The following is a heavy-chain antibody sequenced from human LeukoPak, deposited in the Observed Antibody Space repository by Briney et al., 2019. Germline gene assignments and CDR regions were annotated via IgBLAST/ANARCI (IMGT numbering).Heavy chain of an antibody. V-gene: IGHV3-23*01. CDR2: ISGSGGST. D-gene: IGHD4-23*01. CDR3: ARGAHKRDDYGGFFDY. J-gene: IGHJ4*02. CDR1: GFTFNSYA. Sequence: GGSLRLSCAASGFTFNSYAMNWVRQAPGKGLEWVSTISGSGGSTYYADSVKGRFTISRDNSKNTLYLQMNSLRTEDTAVYYCARGAHKRDDYGGFFDYWGQGTLVTVSS.